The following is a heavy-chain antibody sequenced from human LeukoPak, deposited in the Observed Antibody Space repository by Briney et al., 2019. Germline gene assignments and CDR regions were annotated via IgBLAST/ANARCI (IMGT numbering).Heavy chain of an antibody. D-gene: IGHD4-23*01. CDR1: GYTFTGYY. J-gene: IGHJ4*02. Sequence: ASVKVSCKASGYTFTGYYMHWVRQAPGQGLEWMGRINPNSGGTNYAQKFQGRVTMTRDTSISTAYMELSRLRSDDTAVYYCARLTMVVSPVDYWGQGTLATVSS. V-gene: IGHV1-2*06. CDR3: ARLTMVVSPVDY. CDR2: INPNSGGT.